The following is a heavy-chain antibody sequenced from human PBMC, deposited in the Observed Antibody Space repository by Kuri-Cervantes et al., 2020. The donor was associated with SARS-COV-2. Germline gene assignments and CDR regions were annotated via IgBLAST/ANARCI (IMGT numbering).Heavy chain of an antibody. Sequence: GGSLRFSCAASGFTFSSSSINWVRQAPGKGLEWVSYISSGSNSIYYADSVKGRLTISRDNSKNSLYLQMNSLRAEDTAVYYCARERGVIPAGLGWFDPWGQGTLVTVSS. V-gene: IGHV3-48*01. CDR2: ISSGSNSI. D-gene: IGHD2-2*01. CDR1: GFTFSSSS. J-gene: IGHJ5*02. CDR3: ARERGVIPAGLGWFDP.